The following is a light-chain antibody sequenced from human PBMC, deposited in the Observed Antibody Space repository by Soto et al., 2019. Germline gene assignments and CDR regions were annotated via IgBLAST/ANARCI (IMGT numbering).Light chain of an antibody. CDR2: GVS. CDR1: QSLERTF. J-gene: IGKJ1*01. Sequence: VIRQSLGTLSLDPADIATRAFRASQSLERTFLAWYQHKPCQSPRLLVSGVSNRAAGVPDRFSGSGSVTDFTITISSLEPQDSAVYFCQQFDRSPRPFAQGTKVDIK. CDR3: QQFDRSPRP. V-gene: IGKV3-20*01.